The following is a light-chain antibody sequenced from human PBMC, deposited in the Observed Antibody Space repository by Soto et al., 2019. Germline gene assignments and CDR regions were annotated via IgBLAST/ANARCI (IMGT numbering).Light chain of an antibody. Sequence: QSALTQPPSASGSPGQSVTISCAGTSSDVGGYNFVSWYQQHPGKAPKLMIYEVNKRPSGVPDRFSGSKSGNTASLTVSGLQAEDEADYYCSSYAGGNNVVFGGGTKVTVL. J-gene: IGLJ2*01. CDR1: SSDVGGYNF. CDR3: SSYAGGNNVV. CDR2: EVN. V-gene: IGLV2-8*01.